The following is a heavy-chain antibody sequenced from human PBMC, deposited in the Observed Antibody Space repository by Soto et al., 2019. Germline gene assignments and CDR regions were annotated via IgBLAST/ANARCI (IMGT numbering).Heavy chain of an antibody. V-gene: IGHV3-30*18. J-gene: IGHJ4*02. D-gene: IGHD6-19*01. CDR2: ISYDGSNK. CDR3: AKDGPYSSGWYDFDY. Sequence: GGSLRLSCAASGFTFSSYGMHWVRQAPGKGLEWVAVISYDGSNKYYADSVKGRFTISRDNSKNTLYLQMNSLRAEDTAVYYCAKDGPYSSGWYDFDYWGQGTLVTVSS. CDR1: GFTFSSYG.